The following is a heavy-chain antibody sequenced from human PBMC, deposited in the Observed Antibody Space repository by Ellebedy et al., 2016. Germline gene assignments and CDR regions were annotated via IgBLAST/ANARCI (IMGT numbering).Heavy chain of an antibody. CDR2: IKNDDSEK. V-gene: IGHV3-7*03. D-gene: IGHD6-19*01. CDR3: AKWNGGWYAFEV. J-gene: IGHJ3*01. CDR1: GFTFSNYW. Sequence: GGSLRLSCVASGFTFSNYWMAWVRQAPGQGLEWVANIKNDDSEKYFVDSVKGRFTISRDNAKNSAYLQMSSLRAEDTAVYYCAKWNGGWYAFEVWGQGTMVTVSS.